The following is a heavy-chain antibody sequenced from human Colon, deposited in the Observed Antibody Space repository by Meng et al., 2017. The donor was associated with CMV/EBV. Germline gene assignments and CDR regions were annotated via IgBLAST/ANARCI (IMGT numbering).Heavy chain of an antibody. Sequence: QITLTESGPTLVKPTETLTLTRTFSGFSLSTSGVGVGWIRQSPGKALECLALIYWDDDKRYNPSLRGRLTITKGTSKKQVVLTMTNMDPVDTATYYCAHRPLWFGKRFSGWFDPWGQGTLVTVSS. CDR2: IYWDDDK. CDR3: AHRPLWFGKRFSGWFDP. J-gene: IGHJ5*02. CDR1: GFSLSTSGVG. D-gene: IGHD3-10*01. V-gene: IGHV2-5*02.